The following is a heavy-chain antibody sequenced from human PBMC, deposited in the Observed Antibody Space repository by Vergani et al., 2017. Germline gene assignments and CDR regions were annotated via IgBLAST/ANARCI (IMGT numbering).Heavy chain of an antibody. CDR3: ARGRRDGYNWSYWYFDL. D-gene: IGHD5-24*01. CDR2: INSDVSST. V-gene: IGHV3-74*01. J-gene: IGHJ2*01. Sequence: EVQLVESGGGLVQPGGSLRLSCAASGFTFSSYWMHWVRQAPGKGLVWVSRINSDVSSTSYADSVKGRFTISRDNAKHTLYLQMNSLRAEDTAVYYCARGRRDGYNWSYWYFDLWGRGTLVTVSS. CDR1: GFTFSSYW.